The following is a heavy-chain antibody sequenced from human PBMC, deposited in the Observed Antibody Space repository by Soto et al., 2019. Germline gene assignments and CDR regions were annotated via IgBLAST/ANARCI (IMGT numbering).Heavy chain of an antibody. CDR1: GGSISSGGYY. D-gene: IGHD6-19*01. V-gene: IGHV4-31*03. CDR3: AREALAFKSSGNDY. J-gene: IGHJ4*02. Sequence: QVQLQESGPGLVKPSQTLSLTCTVSGGSISSGGYYWSWIRQHPGKGLEWIGYIYYSGSTYYNPSPKSRVTISVDTSKNQFSLKLSSVTAADTAVYYCAREALAFKSSGNDYWGQGTLVTVSS. CDR2: IYYSGST.